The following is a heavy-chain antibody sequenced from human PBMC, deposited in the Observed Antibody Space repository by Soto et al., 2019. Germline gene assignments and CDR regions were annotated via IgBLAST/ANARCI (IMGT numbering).Heavy chain of an antibody. CDR1: GDRVSSNSAA. CDR2: TYYRSKWYN. D-gene: IGHD3-10*01. CDR3: ARWIQGAHAFEI. J-gene: IGHJ3*02. V-gene: IGHV6-1*01. Sequence: SQNLSLTCAIFGDRVSSNSAAWNWIRQSPSRGLEWLGRTYYRSKWYNDYAVSVKSRITINPDKSKNQSSLQLNSGTPEDTAVYYCARWIQGAHAFEIWGQGTMVTVSS.